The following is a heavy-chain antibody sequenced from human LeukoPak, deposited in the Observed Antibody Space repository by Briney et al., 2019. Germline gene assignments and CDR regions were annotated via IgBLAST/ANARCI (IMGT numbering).Heavy chain of an antibody. CDR1: GFTFSDQS. J-gene: IGHJ4*02. D-gene: IGHD3-10*01. V-gene: IGHV3-21*01. CDR2: ISANSLHI. Sequence: GSLLLSCAASGFTFSDQSMNWVRQAPGNGLEWVSSISANSLHIFYADSVKGRFTISRDNAKNSLYLQMNNLRAEDAAVYYCVGPDSQFDCWGQGTLVTVSS. CDR3: VGPDSQFDC.